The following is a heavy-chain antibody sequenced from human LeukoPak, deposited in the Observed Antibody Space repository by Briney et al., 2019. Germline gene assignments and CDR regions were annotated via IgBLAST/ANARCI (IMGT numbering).Heavy chain of an antibody. D-gene: IGHD3-10*01. V-gene: IGHV1-18*01. J-gene: IGHJ4*02. CDR1: GYTFTSYG. CDR2: ISAYNGNT. CDR3: ARDHGGILWFGELFRAFDY. Sequence: ASVKVSCKASGYTFTSYGISWVRQAPGQGLEWMGWISAYNGNTNYAQKLQGRVTMTTDTSTSTAYMELSRLRSDDTAVYYCARDHGGILWFGELFRAFDYWGQGTLVTVSS.